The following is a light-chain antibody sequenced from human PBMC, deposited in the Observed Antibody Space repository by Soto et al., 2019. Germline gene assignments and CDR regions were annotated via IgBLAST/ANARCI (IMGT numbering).Light chain of an antibody. CDR3: QQYSNFAT. CDR2: DVS. Sequence: IEMTQSPSALSASVGDRVTLTCRASQNIGTSLAWYQQKPGRAPKVLIYDVSTSERGVPSRLSGGQFGSEFTITISGLQPDDFATYYCQQYSNFATFGQGTKVDIK. V-gene: IGKV1-5*01. J-gene: IGKJ1*01. CDR1: QNIGTS.